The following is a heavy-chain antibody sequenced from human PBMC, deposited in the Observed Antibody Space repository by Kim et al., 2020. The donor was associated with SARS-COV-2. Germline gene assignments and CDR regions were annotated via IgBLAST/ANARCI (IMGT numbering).Heavy chain of an antibody. Sequence: GGSLRLSCAASGFTFSSYDMHWVRQATGKGLEWVSAIGTAGDTYYPGSVKGRFTISRENAKNSLYLQMNSLRAGDTAVYYCARAKAWFGELLPDPYYYYGMDVWGQGTTVTVSS. CDR3: ARAKAWFGELLPDPYYYYGMDV. CDR2: IGTAGDT. CDR1: GFTFSSYD. V-gene: IGHV3-13*01. D-gene: IGHD3-10*01. J-gene: IGHJ6*02.